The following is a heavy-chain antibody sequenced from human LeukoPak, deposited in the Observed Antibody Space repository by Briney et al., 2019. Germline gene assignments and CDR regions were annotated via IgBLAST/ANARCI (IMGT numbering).Heavy chain of an antibody. CDR1: GFRLDDYG. V-gene: IGHV3-20*04. CDR2: TNWDGAST. Sequence: PGGSLRLSCAASGFRLDDYGMSWVRHVPGKGLEWVSGTNWDGASTGYADSVKGRFTFSRDNVKNFLYLQMNSLRVEDTALYFCGRVYCSTTSCYDYYDYYMDVWGKGTTVTVSS. D-gene: IGHD2-2*01. CDR3: GRVYCSTTSCYDYYDYYMDV. J-gene: IGHJ6*03.